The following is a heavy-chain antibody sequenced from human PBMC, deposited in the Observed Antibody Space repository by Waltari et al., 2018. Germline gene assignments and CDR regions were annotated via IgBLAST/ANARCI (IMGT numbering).Heavy chain of an antibody. CDR2: IYRSGST. J-gene: IGHJ2*01. CDR3: ATPHQLHRLYYFDL. CDR1: GYSISDNYY. Sequence: QVQLQESGPGLVKPSETLSLTCTVSGYSISDNYYWGWIRQSPGKGLELIGSIYRSGSTYYNPSLKSRVTISIDTSKNQFSLKLDSVTAADTAVYYCATPHQLHRLYYFDLWGRGTLVTVSS. V-gene: IGHV4-38-2*02. D-gene: IGHD2-2*01.